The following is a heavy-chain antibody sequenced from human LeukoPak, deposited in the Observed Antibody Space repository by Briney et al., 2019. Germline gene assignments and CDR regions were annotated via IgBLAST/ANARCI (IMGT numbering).Heavy chain of an antibody. D-gene: IGHD6-13*01. CDR2: IYTSGST. CDR1: GGSISRYY. Sequence: SETLSLTCTVSGGSISRYYWSWIRQPPGKGLEWIGYIYTSGSTNYNPCLKSRVTISVDTSKNQFSLKLSSVTAADTAVYYCAREYGSSWPQYFDYWGQGTLVTVSS. V-gene: IGHV4-4*09. CDR3: AREYGSSWPQYFDY. J-gene: IGHJ4*02.